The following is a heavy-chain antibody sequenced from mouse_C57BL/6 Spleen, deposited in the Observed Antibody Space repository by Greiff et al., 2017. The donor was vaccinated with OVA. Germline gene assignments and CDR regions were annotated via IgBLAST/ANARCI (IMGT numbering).Heavy chain of an antibody. V-gene: IGHV1-82*01. CDR2: IYPGDGDT. CDR3: ARAYYGSSFDD. CDR1: GYAFSSSW. J-gene: IGHJ2*01. D-gene: IGHD1-1*01. Sequence: QVQLQQSGPELVKPGASVKISCKASGYAFSSSWMNWVKQRPGKGLEWIGRIYPGDGDTNYNGKFKGKATLTADKSSSTAYMQLSSLTSEDSAVYFCARAYYGSSFDDWGKGTTLTVSS.